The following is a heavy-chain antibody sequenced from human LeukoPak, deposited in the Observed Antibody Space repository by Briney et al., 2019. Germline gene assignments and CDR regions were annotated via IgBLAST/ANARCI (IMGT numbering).Heavy chain of an antibody. Sequence: PGGSLRLSCAASGFTVSSYGMSWVSQAPGKGLEWVANIKEGGRAKYYVYCVEGRFTMSRDNAKNSLYLQMHGLRAEDTAVYYCARDLRYCSSTSCLYGGVFDYWGEGTLVTVSS. CDR3: ARDLRYCSSTSCLYGGVFDY. D-gene: IGHD2-2*01. CDR1: GFTVSSYG. V-gene: IGHV3-7*03. CDR2: IKEGGRAK. J-gene: IGHJ4*02.